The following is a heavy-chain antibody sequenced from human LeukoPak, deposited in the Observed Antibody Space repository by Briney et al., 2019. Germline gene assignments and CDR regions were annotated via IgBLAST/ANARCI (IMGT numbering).Heavy chain of an antibody. D-gene: IGHD3-22*01. CDR2: INHSGST. CDR1: GGSFSGYY. CDR3: ARERITMIVVVTPDAFDI. Sequence: PSETLSLTCAVYGGSFSGYYWSWIRQPPGKGLEWIGKINHSGSTNYNPSLKSRVTISVDTSKNQFSLKLSSVTAADTAVYYCARERITMIVVVTPDAFDIWGQGTMVTVSS. J-gene: IGHJ3*02. V-gene: IGHV4-34*01.